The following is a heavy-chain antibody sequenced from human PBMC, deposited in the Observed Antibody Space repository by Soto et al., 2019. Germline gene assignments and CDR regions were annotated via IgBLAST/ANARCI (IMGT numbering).Heavy chain of an antibody. J-gene: IGHJ3*02. CDR3: GKYFYETPVSRGADDI. CDR2: VGSTGGTT. V-gene: IGHV3-23*01. D-gene: IGHD3-22*01. Sequence: EVRLLESGGGLVQPGGPLRLSCAASASTFSSYAMTSVRQAPGKGLEWVAAVGSTGGTTYYAGCVTGRFTISSDNYKDTLYLQIKSLSAKDTATYDWGKYFYETPVSRGADDIGGEGTMVAVSS. CDR1: ASTFSSYA.